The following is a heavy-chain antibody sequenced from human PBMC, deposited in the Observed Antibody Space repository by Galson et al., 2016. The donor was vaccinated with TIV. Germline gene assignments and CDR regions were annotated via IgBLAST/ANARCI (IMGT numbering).Heavy chain of an antibody. CDR1: GFTFQDYG. D-gene: IGHD5-18*01. CDR3: AKARGYGYGSPRDYYYGMDV. V-gene: IGHV3-9*01. Sequence: SLRLSCAASGFTFQDYGMQWVRKAPGRGLEWVSGISSNSVSRGYAASVKGRFTVSRDNAKNSLYLQMNTLRGDDTALYYCAKARGYGYGSPRDYYYGMDVWGPGTTVTVSS. CDR2: ISSNSVSR. J-gene: IGHJ6*02.